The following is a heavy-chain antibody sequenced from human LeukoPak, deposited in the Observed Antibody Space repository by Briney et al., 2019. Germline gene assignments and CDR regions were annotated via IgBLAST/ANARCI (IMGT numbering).Heavy chain of an antibody. CDR1: GGSISSSSYY. CDR3: ARAGVYYDSSDGAFDI. V-gene: IGHV4-39*07. D-gene: IGHD3-22*01. Sequence: PSETLSLTCTVSGGSISSSSYYWGWIRQPPGKGLEWIGSIYYSGSTYYNPSLKSRVTISVDTSKNQFSLKLSSVTAADTAVYYCARAGVYYDSSDGAFDIWGQGTMVTVSS. J-gene: IGHJ3*02. CDR2: IYYSGST.